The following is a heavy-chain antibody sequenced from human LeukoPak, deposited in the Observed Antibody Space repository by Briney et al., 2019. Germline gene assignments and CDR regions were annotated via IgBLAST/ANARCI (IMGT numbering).Heavy chain of an antibody. CDR3: ARADHYDILTGVDY. J-gene: IGHJ4*02. CDR2: INPSGGRT. V-gene: IGHV1-46*01. CDR1: GYIFTSYY. D-gene: IGHD3-9*01. Sequence: ASVKVSCKASGYIFTSYYMHWVRQAPGQGLEWMGIINPSGGRTSYVQKFQGRVTLIRDTSTSTVYMELSSLRSEDTAVYYCARADHYDILTGVDYWGQGTLVTVSS.